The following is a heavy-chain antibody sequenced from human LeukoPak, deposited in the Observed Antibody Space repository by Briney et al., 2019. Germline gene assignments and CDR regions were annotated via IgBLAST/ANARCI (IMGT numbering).Heavy chain of an antibody. V-gene: IGHV3-23*01. CDR1: GFTFSNYA. CDR3: ARDYYDSSGYTPSFDY. D-gene: IGHD3-22*01. Sequence: GGSLRLSCEASGFTFSNYAMSWVRQAPGKGLEWVSSIRASGGSTYYADSVKGRFTISRDNAKNSLYLQMNSLRAEDTAVYYCARDYYDSSGYTPSFDYWGQGTLVTVSS. J-gene: IGHJ4*02. CDR2: IRASGGST.